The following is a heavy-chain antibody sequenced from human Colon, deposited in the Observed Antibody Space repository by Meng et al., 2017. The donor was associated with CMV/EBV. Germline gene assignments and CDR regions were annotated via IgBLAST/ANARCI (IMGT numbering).Heavy chain of an antibody. J-gene: IGHJ4*02. CDR2: ILNDEISK. CDR1: GFTFSAYG. CDR3: LRDSWTD. Sequence: VYLVECGGGVVQPGVSLRRYCAASGFTFSAYGMHWVRQAPGKVLEWVTFILNDEISKYYADSVKGRFTISRDNSKNILYLQINGLRNEATAVYYCLRDSWTDWGQGTLVTVSS. D-gene: IGHD3/OR15-3a*01. V-gene: IGHV3-30*02.